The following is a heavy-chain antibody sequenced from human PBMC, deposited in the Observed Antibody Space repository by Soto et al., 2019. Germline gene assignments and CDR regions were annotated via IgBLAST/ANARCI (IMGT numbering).Heavy chain of an antibody. CDR2: ISPYDGDT. CDR3: ARNRIKWTYGQQNYHNYGMDV. V-gene: IGHV1-18*01. J-gene: IGHJ6*02. D-gene: IGHD1-26*01. CDR1: GYTFTSYG. Sequence: QVQLVQSGAEVKKPGASLRVSCKASGYTFTSYGITWVRQAPGQGLEWVGWISPYDGDTHQGQTLQGRVTMTTDTSTRTAHMELRSLRSDDTAVYYGARNRIKWTYGQQNYHNYGMDVWGQGTTVTGSS.